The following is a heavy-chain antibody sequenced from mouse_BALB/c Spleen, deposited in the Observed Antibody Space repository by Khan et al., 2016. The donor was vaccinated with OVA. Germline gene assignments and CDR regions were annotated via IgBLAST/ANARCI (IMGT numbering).Heavy chain of an antibody. CDR2: ISYDGSN. V-gene: IGHV3-6*02. D-gene: IGHD1-1*01. Sequence: EVQLQESGPGLVKPSQSLSPTCSVTGYSITGGYSWSCIRQFPGNKLEWMGYISYDGSNNYNPSPKNRISITRAIPKYQSFLKLNSVITEDTATYYCARGGVVVPFWYFDVWGAGTTVTVSS. CDR3: ARGGVVVPFWYFDV. J-gene: IGHJ1*01. CDR1: GYSITGGYS.